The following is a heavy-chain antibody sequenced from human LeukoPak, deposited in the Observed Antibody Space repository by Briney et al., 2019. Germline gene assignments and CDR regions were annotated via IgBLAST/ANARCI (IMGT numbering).Heavy chain of an antibody. J-gene: IGHJ4*02. CDR1: GITVSGNY. D-gene: IGHD6-19*01. CDR2: IYSGDST. V-gene: IGHV3-53*01. Sequence: GGSLRLSCAASGITVSGNYMSWVRQAPGKGLEWVSVIYSGDSTYYADSVKGRFTISRDNSKNTVHLQMNSLRAEDTAVYFCARVGASGSYFFDYWGQGTLVTVSS. CDR3: ARVGASGSYFFDY.